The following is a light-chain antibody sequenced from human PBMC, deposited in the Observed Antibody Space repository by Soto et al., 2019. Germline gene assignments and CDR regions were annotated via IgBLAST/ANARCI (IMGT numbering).Light chain of an antibody. CDR3: QQSYGSPLT. CDR2: AAS. J-gene: IGKJ4*01. CDR1: QSISSY. Sequence: DIQMTQSPSSLSASVGDRDTITCRASQSISSYLNWYQQRPGKAPNNLIYAASRLQSGVPSRFSGSGSGTDFTLTISNLQPEDVATYYCQQSYGSPLTFDGGTKVEIK. V-gene: IGKV1-39*01.